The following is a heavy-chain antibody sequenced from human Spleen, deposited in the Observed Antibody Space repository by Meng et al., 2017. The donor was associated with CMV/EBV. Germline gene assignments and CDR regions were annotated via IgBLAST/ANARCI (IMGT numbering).Heavy chain of an antibody. V-gene: IGHV3-30*02. CDR3: AKNGYSSSWYGPYCDY. CDR2: IRYDGSNK. CDR1: GFTFSSYG. J-gene: IGHJ4*02. D-gene: IGHD6-13*01. Sequence: VRLVESVGGVVKPGRSLRLFCAASGFTFSSYGMHWVRQAPGKGLEWVAFIRYDGSNKYYADSVKGRFTISRDNSKNTLYLQMNSLRAEATAVYYCAKNGYSSSWYGPYCDYWGQGTLVTVSS.